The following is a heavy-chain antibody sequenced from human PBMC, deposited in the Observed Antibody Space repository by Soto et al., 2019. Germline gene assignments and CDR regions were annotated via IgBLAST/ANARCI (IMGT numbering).Heavy chain of an antibody. J-gene: IGHJ4*02. D-gene: IGHD1-26*01. CDR1: GFAFSSYS. Sequence: RLSCSASGFAFSSYSMHWVRQAPGKGLEYVSAISDNGRSTYYADSVKGRFTISRDNSKNALYLQMTSLRAEDTAIFYCAKGAQYSGSYYYFDYWGQGTLVTVSS. V-gene: IGHV3-64D*06. CDR3: AKGAQYSGSYYYFDY. CDR2: ISDNGRST.